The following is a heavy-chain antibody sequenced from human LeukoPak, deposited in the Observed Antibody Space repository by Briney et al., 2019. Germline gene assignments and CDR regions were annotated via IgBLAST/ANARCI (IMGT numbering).Heavy chain of an antibody. CDR3: ATLLLTNAFDI. V-gene: IGHV3-7*01. Sequence: GGSLRLSCAASGFTISTFWMSWVRQAPGKGLEWVANIKQDGSEKYYVDSVKGRFTISRDNAMNSLYLQMNSLRAEDTAVYYCATLLLTNAFDIWGQGTMVTVSS. D-gene: IGHD3-22*01. J-gene: IGHJ3*02. CDR1: GFTISTFW. CDR2: IKQDGSEK.